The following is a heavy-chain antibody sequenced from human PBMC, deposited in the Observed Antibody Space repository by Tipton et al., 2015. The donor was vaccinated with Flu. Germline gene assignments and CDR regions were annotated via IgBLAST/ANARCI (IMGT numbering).Heavy chain of an antibody. V-gene: IGHV4-59*02. J-gene: IGHJ6*02. CDR1: GGSVSPYY. D-gene: IGHD4-11*01. CDR3: ARDLVQDYRDQYLGMDV. Sequence: TLSLTCTVSGGSVSPYYWNWVRQSPGKGLEWIGYIYYRGTTGYNPSLKSRVTISVDTSKNQVSLKLTSVTAADTAVYYCARDLVQDYRDQYLGMDVWGQGTTVTVSS. CDR2: IYYRGTT.